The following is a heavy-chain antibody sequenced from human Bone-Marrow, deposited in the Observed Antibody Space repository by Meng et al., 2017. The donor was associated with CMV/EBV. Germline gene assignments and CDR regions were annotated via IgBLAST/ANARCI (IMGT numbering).Heavy chain of an antibody. CDR1: VQTCNGYY. D-gene: IGHD4-17*01. V-gene: IGHV1-2*02. CDR2: NNPNNDGT. J-gene: IGHJ4*02. Sequence: CKASVQTCNGYYRHWVRRAPGQGVEWMGRNNPNNDGTKYAQKFRGRVTMNRDTTISTAYMELSRLRSDDTAVYYCARERYGDQGFDYWGQGTLVTVSS. CDR3: ARERYGDQGFDY.